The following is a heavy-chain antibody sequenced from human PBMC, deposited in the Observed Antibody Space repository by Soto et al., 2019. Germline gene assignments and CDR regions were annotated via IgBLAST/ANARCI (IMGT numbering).Heavy chain of an antibody. D-gene: IGHD3-9*01. CDR1: GYTFTGYY. J-gene: IGHJ4*02. V-gene: IGHV1-2*04. CDR3: ARGVDLVLVSELGSKLRYFDWLFAY. Sequence: GASVKVSCKASGYTFTGYYMYCVRQAPGQGLEWMGWINPNSGGTSYAQKFQGWVTMTRDTSISTAYMEVTRLRSDDTAVYFCARGVDLVLVSELGSKLRYFDWLFAYWVQGTPVTV. CDR2: INPNSGGT.